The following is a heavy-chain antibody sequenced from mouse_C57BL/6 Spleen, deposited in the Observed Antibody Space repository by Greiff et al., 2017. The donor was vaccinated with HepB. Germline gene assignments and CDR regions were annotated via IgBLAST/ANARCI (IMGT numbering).Heavy chain of an antibody. CDR1: GYTFTDYY. CDR3: ARALITTVVDPWCAY. J-gene: IGHJ3*01. CDR2: IGPGSGST. D-gene: IGHD1-1*01. Sequence: QLQQSGAELVKPGASVKISCKASGYTFTDYYINWVKQRPGQGLEWIGKIGPGSGSTYYNATFKGKATLTADKSSSTAYMQLSSLTSEDSAVYFCARALITTVVDPWCAYWGQGTLVTVSA. V-gene: IGHV1-77*01.